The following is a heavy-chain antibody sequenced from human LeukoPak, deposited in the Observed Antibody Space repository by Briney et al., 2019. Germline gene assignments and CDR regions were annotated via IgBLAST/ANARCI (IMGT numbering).Heavy chain of an antibody. CDR1: GFTFGSHC. CDR2: IRYDGSNK. CDR3: AKDLPRYSGSMGFDY. V-gene: IGHV3-30*02. Sequence: GGSLRLSCAASGFTFGSHCIHWVRLAPGKGQEWVAFIRYDGSNKYYADSVKGRFTISRDNSKNTLYLQMNSLRAEDTAVYYCAKDLPRYSGSMGFDYWGQGTLVTVSS. J-gene: IGHJ4*02. D-gene: IGHD1-26*01.